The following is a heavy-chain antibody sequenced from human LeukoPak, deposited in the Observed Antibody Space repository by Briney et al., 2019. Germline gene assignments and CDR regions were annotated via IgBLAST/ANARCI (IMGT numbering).Heavy chain of an antibody. D-gene: IGHD3-10*01. CDR1: GFTVSSNY. V-gene: IGHV3-66*01. Sequence: PGGSLRLSCAASGFTVSSNYMSRVRQAPGKGLEWVSIIFSAGNTYYADSVQGRFTISRDNSKNTLYLHMNNLRAEDTAVYYCARDAERIRAADGFDIWGQGTMVTVSS. J-gene: IGHJ3*02. CDR3: ARDAERIRAADGFDI. CDR2: IFSAGNT.